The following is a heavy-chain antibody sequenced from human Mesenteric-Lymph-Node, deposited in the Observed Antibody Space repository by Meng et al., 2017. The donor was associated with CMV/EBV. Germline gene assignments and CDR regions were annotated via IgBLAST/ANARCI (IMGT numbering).Heavy chain of an antibody. CDR1: GGTFTSFA. Sequence: CKTSGGTFTSFAITWVRQAPGHGLEWMGRIIPALGVATYLQKFQGRVTLSADRSTGLNYMELSSLRSEDTALYYCARVPSFYYAMDVWGQGTTVTVSS. V-gene: IGHV1-69*04. CDR3: ARVPSFYYAMDV. CDR2: IIPALGVA. J-gene: IGHJ6*02. D-gene: IGHD3-10*01.